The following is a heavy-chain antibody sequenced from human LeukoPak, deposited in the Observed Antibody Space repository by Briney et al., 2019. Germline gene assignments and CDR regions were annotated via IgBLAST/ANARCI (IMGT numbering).Heavy chain of an antibody. CDR3: ATAQIGSGSYYIKSQFDY. Sequence: ASVKVSCKVSGYTLTELSMHWVRQAPGKGLEWMGGFDPEDGETIYAQEFQGRVTMTEDTSTDTAYMELSSLRSEDTAVYYCATAQIGSGSYYIKSQFDYWGQGTLVTVSS. D-gene: IGHD3-10*01. V-gene: IGHV1-24*01. CDR2: FDPEDGET. CDR1: GYTLTELS. J-gene: IGHJ4*02.